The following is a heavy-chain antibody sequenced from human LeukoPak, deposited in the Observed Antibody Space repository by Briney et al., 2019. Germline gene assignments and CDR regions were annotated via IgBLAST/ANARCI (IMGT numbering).Heavy chain of an antibody. D-gene: IGHD3-22*01. CDR1: GFTFSSYG. V-gene: IGHV3-33*01. J-gene: IGHJ4*02. CDR3: AREIGDYYDSSGADY. Sequence: PGGSLRLSCAASGFTFSSYGMHWVRQAPGKGLEWVAVIWYDGSNKYYADSVKGRFTISRDNSKNTLYLQMNSLRAEDTAVYYCAREIGDYYDSSGADYWGQGTLVTVSS. CDR2: IWYDGSNK.